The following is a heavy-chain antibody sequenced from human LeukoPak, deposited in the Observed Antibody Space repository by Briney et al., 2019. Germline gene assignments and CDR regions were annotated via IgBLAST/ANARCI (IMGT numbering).Heavy chain of an antibody. Sequence: GGSLRLSCAASGFTFSSYWMSWVRQAPGKGLEWVASIKQDGGETFYVDSVKGRFTISRDNAKNSLYLQMNSLRAEDTAVYYCTREDHSNYNYWGQGNLVNVSS. CDR1: GFTFSSYW. CDR3: TREDHSNYNY. V-gene: IGHV3-7*01. D-gene: IGHD4-11*01. CDR2: IKQDGGET. J-gene: IGHJ4*02.